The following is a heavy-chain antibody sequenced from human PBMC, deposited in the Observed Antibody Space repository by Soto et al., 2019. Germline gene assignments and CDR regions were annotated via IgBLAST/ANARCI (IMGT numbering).Heavy chain of an antibody. Sequence: QLQLQESGPGLVKPSETLSLTCTVSGGSISSSSYYWGWIRQPPGKGLEWIGSIYYSGSTYYNPSLKSRVTISVDTSKNQFSLKLSSVTAADTAVYYCARQEFRSKKYCTNGVCVLGAFDYWGQGTLVTVSS. J-gene: IGHJ4*02. V-gene: IGHV4-39*01. CDR2: IYYSGST. CDR1: GGSISSSSYY. D-gene: IGHD2-8*01. CDR3: ARQEFRSKKYCTNGVCVLGAFDY.